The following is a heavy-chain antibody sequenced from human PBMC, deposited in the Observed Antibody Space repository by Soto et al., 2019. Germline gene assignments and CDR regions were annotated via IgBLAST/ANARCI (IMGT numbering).Heavy chain of an antibody. J-gene: IGHJ4*02. V-gene: IGHV2-5*02. CDR3: APLYWAASGTRYYFDY. CDR2: IYWDDDK. Sequence: QITLKESGPPLVKPTQTLTLTCTFSGFSFTTDGMGVGWIRQPPGKALEWLALIYWDDDKRYSPSLKSRLTIXXDASRNQVVLTSTNMDPADTATYYCAPLYWAASGTRYYFDYWGQGTLVTVSS. CDR1: GFSFTTDGMG. D-gene: IGHD6-13*01.